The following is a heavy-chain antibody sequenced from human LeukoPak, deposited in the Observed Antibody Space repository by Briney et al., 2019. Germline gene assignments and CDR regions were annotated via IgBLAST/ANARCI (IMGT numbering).Heavy chain of an antibody. CDR2: ITGSGGIT. CDR3: AKTTTGYSSGRFPGWPVDY. D-gene: IGHD6-19*01. Sequence: GGSLRLSCVASGFAFRNYAMTWVRQAPGKGLEWVSVITGSGGITRYADSVKGRFTISRDNSKNTVYLQMNSLRAEDTAVYYCAKTTTGYSSGRFPGWPVDYWGQGTLVTVSS. J-gene: IGHJ4*02. CDR1: GFAFRNYA. V-gene: IGHV3-23*01.